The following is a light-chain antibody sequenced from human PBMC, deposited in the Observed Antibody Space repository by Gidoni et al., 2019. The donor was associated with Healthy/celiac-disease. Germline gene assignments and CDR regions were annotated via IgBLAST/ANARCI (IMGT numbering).Light chain of an antibody. CDR1: QLCSSSY. CDR3: QQYGSSPPLT. Sequence: ELVLTQSPGTLSLSPGERATLSCRARQLCSSSYLAWYQQKPAQAPRLLIYGASSRATGIPDKFRGRGVGTEFTRTISRLEPEDFAVYYCQQYGSSPPLTFGGGTKVEIK. CDR2: GAS. J-gene: IGKJ4*01. V-gene: IGKV3-20*01.